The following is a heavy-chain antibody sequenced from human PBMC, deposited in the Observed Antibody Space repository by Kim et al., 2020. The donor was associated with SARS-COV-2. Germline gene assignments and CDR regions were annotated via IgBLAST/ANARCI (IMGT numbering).Heavy chain of an antibody. D-gene: IGHD3-16*01. CDR3: ARLWWMITFDGGFPDN. CDR1: GYSFSSYR. V-gene: IGHV5-51*01. Sequence: GESLKISCQGSGYSFSSYRIGWVRQMPGKGLEWIGFIRPGDSATRYTLPFQGQVTISADESTDTAYLQWSSLKASDTAMYFCARLWWMITFDGGFPDNWGQGTLVTVSS. CDR2: IRPGDSAT. J-gene: IGHJ1*01.